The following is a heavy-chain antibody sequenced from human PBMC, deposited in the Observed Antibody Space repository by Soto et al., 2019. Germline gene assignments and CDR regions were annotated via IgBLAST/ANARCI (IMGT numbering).Heavy chain of an antibody. CDR1: GFTFSSYA. CDR2: ISGSGGST. D-gene: IGHD2-15*01. CDR3: ANTLQATLYYYYGMDV. Sequence: GGSLRLSCAASGFTFSSYAMSWVRQAPGKGPEWVSAISGSGGSTYYADSVKGRFTISRDNSKNTLYPQMNSLRAEDTAVYYCANTLQATLYYYYGMDVWGQGTTVTVSS. V-gene: IGHV3-23*01. J-gene: IGHJ6*02.